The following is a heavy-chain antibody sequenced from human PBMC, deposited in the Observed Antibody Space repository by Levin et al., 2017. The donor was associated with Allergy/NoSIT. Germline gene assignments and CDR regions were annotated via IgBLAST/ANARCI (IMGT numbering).Heavy chain of an antibody. V-gene: IGHV3-30*18. CDR2: ISYDGSNK. Sequence: GESLKISCAASGFTFSSYGMHWVRQAPGKGLEWVAVISYDGSNKYYADSVKGRFTISRDNSKNTLYLQMNSLRAEDTAVYYCAKDMVRGPTGGVVDVWGKGTTVTVSS. CDR3: AKDMVRGPTGGVVDV. D-gene: IGHD3-10*01. CDR1: GFTFSSYG. J-gene: IGHJ6*04.